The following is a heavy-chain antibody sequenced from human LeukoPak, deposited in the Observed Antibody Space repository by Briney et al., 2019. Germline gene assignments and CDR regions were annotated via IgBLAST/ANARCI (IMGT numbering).Heavy chain of an antibody. V-gene: IGHV3-48*03. D-gene: IGHD3-22*01. J-gene: IGHJ4*02. Sequence: GGSLRLSCAASGFTFSSYEMNWVRQAPGKGLEWVSYISSSGSTIYYADSVKGRFTISRDNAKNSLYLQMNSLRAEDTAVYYCAREGDSSGCYDYWGQGTLVTVSS. CDR2: ISSSGSTI. CDR3: AREGDSSGCYDY. CDR1: GFTFSSYE.